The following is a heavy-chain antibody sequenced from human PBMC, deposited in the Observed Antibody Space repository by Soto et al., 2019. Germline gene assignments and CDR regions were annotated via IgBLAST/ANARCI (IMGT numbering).Heavy chain of an antibody. CDR3: ATTIFGVVIREDYYYMDV. CDR2: ISYDGSNK. J-gene: IGHJ6*03. D-gene: IGHD3-3*01. V-gene: IGHV3-30*03. CDR1: GFTFSSYG. Sequence: SLRLSCAASGFTFSSYGMHWVRQAPGKGLEWVAVISYDGSNKYYADSVKGRFTISRDNSKNTLYLQMNSLRAEDTAVYYCATTIFGVVIREDYYYMDVWGKGTTVTVSS.